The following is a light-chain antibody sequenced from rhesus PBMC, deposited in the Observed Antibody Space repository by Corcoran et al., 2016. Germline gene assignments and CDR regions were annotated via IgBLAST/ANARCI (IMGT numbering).Light chain of an antibody. J-gene: IGLJ6*01. V-gene: IGLV3-25*02. CDR3: HLWDSGSEYDV. CDR2: ADN. Sequence: SYELTQSPSLSAASGQTARITCGGDNIGGNNVHWYKQNPPQAPLLVIYADNKRPSGIPERFSGSNSGNTATLTISGAEAADEASYYCHLWDSGSEYDVFGGGTKWTVL. CDR1: NIGGNN.